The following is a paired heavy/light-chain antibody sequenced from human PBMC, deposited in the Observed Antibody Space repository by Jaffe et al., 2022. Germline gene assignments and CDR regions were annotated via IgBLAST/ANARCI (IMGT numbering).Heavy chain of an antibody. D-gene: IGHD2-8*02. Sequence: QLQLQESGPGLVKPSETLSLTCSVSGGSISSSTQYWGWIRQPPGKGLEWIGSIYYSGTTYYNPSLKSRVTISVDTSKNQFSLKLRSVTAADTSVYYCSRRTLGYCTGGQCSGVDYWGQGILVTVSS. V-gene: IGHV4-39*01. J-gene: IGHJ4*02. CDR1: GGSISSSTQY. CDR3: SRRTLGYCTGGQCSGVDY. CDR2: IYYSGTT.
Light chain of an antibody. V-gene: IGLV2-11*01. CDR1: SSDVGGYDY. CDR2: DVT. J-gene: IGLJ2*01. CDR3: CSYAGGYAFAGEV. Sequence: QSALTQPRSVSGSPGQSVTISCAGSSSDVGGYDYVSWYQQHPGKAPKLMIYDVTKRPSGVPDRFSGSKSGNTASLTISGLQADDEADYYCCSYAGGYAFAGEVFGGGTKLTVL.